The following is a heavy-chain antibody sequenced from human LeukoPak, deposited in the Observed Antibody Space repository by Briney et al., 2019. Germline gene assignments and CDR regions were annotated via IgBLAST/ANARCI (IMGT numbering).Heavy chain of an antibody. CDR3: ARDRHGSGSYLDYFDY. CDR1: GGSISSYY. CDR2: IYTSGST. V-gene: IGHV4-4*07. J-gene: IGHJ4*02. Sequence: SETLSLTCTVPGGSISSYYWSWIRQPAGKGLEWIGRIYTSGSTNYNPSLKSRVTMSVDTSKNQFSLKLSSVTAADTAVYYCARDRHGSGSYLDYFDYWGQGTLVTVSS. D-gene: IGHD3-10*01.